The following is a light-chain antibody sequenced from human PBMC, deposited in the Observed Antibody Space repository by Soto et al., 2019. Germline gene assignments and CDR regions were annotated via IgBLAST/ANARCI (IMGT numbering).Light chain of an antibody. CDR3: QQRSNWIT. CDR1: QSVSNNY. V-gene: IGKV3D-20*02. Sequence: EIVLTQSPVTLSLSPGERATLSCRASQSVSNNYLAWYQQKPGQAPRLLIYGASNRATGIPDRFSGSGSGTDFTLTISRLEPEDFAVYYCQQRSNWITFGQGTRLEIK. J-gene: IGKJ5*01. CDR2: GAS.